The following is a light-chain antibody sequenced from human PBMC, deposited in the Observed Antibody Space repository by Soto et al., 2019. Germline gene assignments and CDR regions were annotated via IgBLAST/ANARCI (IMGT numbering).Light chain of an antibody. Sequence: EIVLTQSPATLSLSPGERATLSCRASQSVSSYFAWYQQKPGQAPRLLIYDASNRATGIPARFSGSGSGTDFTLTISSLEPEDSAVYYCQQPANWPLTFGQGTRVEIK. CDR2: DAS. CDR3: QQPANWPLT. J-gene: IGKJ1*01. V-gene: IGKV3-11*01. CDR1: QSVSSY.